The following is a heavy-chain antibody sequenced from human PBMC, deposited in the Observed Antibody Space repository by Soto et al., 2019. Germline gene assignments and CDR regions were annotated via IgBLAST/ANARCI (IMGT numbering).Heavy chain of an antibody. Sequence: SETLSLTCTVSGGSISSGGYYWSWIRQHPGKGLEWIGYIYYSGSTYYNPSLKSRVTISVDTSKNQFSLKLSSVTAADTAVYYCARSAYLYYYDSSGLNWFDPWGQGTLVTVS. D-gene: IGHD3-22*01. J-gene: IGHJ5*02. CDR1: GGSISSGGYY. V-gene: IGHV4-31*03. CDR2: IYYSGST. CDR3: ARSAYLYYYDSSGLNWFDP.